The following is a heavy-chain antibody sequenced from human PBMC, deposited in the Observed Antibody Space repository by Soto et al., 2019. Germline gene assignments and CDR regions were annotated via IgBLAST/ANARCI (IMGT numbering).Heavy chain of an antibody. CDR2: IDWDDDK. D-gene: IGHD2-2*01. CDR1: GFSLTTSGMR. CDR3: GRRGYYHDVRRFDP. V-gene: IGHV2-70*04. J-gene: IGHJ5*02. Sequence: ESGPTLVNPTHTLTLTCTFSGFSLTTSGMRVAWIRQPPGKALEWLARIDWDDDKFYSTSLKTRLTISKDTSRNQVVLTMTNLDPVWAATYSWGRRGYYHDVRRFDPWGKGTLV.